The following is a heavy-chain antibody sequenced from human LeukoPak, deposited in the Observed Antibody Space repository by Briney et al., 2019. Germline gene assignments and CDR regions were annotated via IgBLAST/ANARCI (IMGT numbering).Heavy chain of an antibody. V-gene: IGHV4-59*08. CDR1: GGSFSGYY. J-gene: IGHJ4*02. CDR3: ARRPVYSGSALGHDYFDY. D-gene: IGHD3-10*01. CDR2: IDYSGST. Sequence: SETLSLTCAVYGGSFSGYYWSWIRQPPGKGLEWIGHIDYSGSTNYNPSFERRVTISLDTSKNQFSLKLTSVTAADTAVYYCARRPVYSGSALGHDYFDYWGQGTLVTVSS.